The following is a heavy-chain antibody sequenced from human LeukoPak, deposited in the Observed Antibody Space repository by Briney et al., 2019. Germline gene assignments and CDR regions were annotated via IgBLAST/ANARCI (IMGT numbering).Heavy chain of an antibody. Sequence: SETLSLTCTVSGSSISTYYWSWIRQPPGKGLEWIGYIYYSGSTNFNPSLSGSTNYNPSLKSRVTISVDTSKNQFSLKLSTVTAADMAVYYCAREGRENDSSGYFDYWGQGTLVPV. D-gene: IGHD3-22*01. J-gene: IGHJ4*02. CDR2: IYYSGSTNFNPSLSGST. V-gene: IGHV4-59*01. CDR3: AREGRENDSSGYFDY. CDR1: GSSISTYY.